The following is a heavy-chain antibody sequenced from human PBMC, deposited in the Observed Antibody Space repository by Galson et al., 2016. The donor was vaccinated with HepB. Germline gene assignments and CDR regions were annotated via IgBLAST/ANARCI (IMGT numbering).Heavy chain of an antibody. CDR2: LSAGGGSP. CDR1: YA. Sequence: YAMTWVRQAPGRGLEWVSGLSAGGGSPYYADSVEGRFTISRDNSKNTLSLQMNSLAAEDTAIYYCAKVGPSISTSIRWYFDSWGQGTLVTVSS. D-gene: IGHD3-3*01. J-gene: IGHJ4*02. CDR3: AKVGPSISTSIRWYFDS. V-gene: IGHV3-23*01.